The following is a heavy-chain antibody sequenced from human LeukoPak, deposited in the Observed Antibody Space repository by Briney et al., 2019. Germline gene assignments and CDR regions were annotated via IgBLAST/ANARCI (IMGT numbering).Heavy chain of an antibody. CDR1: GFTFDDYT. D-gene: IGHD3-22*01. CDR2: ISWDGGST. J-gene: IGHJ4*02. Sequence: GGSLRLSCAASGFTFDDYTMHWVRQAQGKGLEWVSLISWDGGSTYYADSVKGRFTISRDNSKNSLYLQMNSLRTEDTALYYCAKDMKDSSGLAFTGFDYWGQGTLVTVSS. CDR3: AKDMKDSSGLAFTGFDY. V-gene: IGHV3-43*01.